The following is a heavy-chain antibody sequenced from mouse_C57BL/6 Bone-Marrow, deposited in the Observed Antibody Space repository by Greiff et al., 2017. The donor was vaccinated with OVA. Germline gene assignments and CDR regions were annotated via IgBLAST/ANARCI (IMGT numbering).Heavy chain of an antibody. V-gene: IGHV1-5*01. CDR1: GYTFTSYW. Sequence: VHVKQSGTVLARPGASVKMSCKTSGYTFTSYWMHWVKQRPGQGLEWIGAIYPGNSDTSYNQKFKGKAKLTAVTSASTAYMELSSLTNEDSAVYYCTRDGKGIYYAMDYWGQGTSVTVSS. D-gene: IGHD2-1*01. CDR3: TRDGKGIYYAMDY. CDR2: IYPGNSDT. J-gene: IGHJ4*01.